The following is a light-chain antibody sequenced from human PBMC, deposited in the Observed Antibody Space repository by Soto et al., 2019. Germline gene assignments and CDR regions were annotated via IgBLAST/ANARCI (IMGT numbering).Light chain of an antibody. V-gene: IGKV3-15*01. J-gene: IGKJ4*01. CDR2: GAS. CDR1: RTVRSN. CDR3: EQPYTAAGT. Sequence: SARRTVRSNVAWYQQKPGQDPRLLIYGASCRATGMPARFSCSGHGTAYTLTIRTRQSCESAVSYYEQPYTAAGTFGGGTRLEIK.